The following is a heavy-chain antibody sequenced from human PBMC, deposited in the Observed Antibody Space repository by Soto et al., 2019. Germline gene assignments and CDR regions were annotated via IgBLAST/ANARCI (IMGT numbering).Heavy chain of an antibody. CDR3: AGGGYYEGSGSSQAGWFDP. J-gene: IGHJ5*02. CDR1: GGTFSSYA. Sequence: SVQVSCKASGGTFSSYAISWVRQAPGQGLEWMGGIIPIFGTANYAQKFQGRVTITADKSTSTAYMELSSLRSEDTAVYYCAGGGYYEGSGSSQAGWFDPWGQGTLVTVSA. CDR2: IIPIFGTA. D-gene: IGHD3-10*01. V-gene: IGHV1-69*06.